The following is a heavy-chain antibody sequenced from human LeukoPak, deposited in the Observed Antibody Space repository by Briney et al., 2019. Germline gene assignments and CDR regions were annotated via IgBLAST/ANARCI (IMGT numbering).Heavy chain of an antibody. CDR2: ISNDGSNK. V-gene: IGHV3-30*18. Sequence: LSLTCTVSGGSISSSSYYWGWVRQAPGKGLEWVAVISNDGSNKYYADSVKGRFTISRDNSKNTLYLQMNSLRAEDTAVYYCAKGRGAFDTWGQGTLVTVSS. D-gene: IGHD3-10*01. J-gene: IGHJ3*02. CDR3: AKGRGAFDT. CDR1: GGSISSSSYY.